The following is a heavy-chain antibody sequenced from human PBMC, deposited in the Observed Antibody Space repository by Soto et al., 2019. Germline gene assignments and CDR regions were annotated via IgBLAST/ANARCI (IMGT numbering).Heavy chain of an antibody. Sequence: VQLLESGGGLVQPGGSLRISCAASGFTFSRYAMSWVRQAPGKGLEWVSAISSTGGSTYYGDSLKGRFTISGDNSKNTLYLQMHSLRAEDTALYYCAKDVKGSGSLPSYYYGMDVWGQGTTVTVSS. CDR1: GFTFSRYA. CDR2: ISSTGGST. D-gene: IGHD3-10*01. CDR3: AKDVKGSGSLPSYYYGMDV. J-gene: IGHJ6*02. V-gene: IGHV3-23*01.